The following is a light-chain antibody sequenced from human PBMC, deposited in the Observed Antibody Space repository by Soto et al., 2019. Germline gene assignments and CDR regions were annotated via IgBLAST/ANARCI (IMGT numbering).Light chain of an antibody. V-gene: IGLV2-14*01. J-gene: IGLJ1*01. CDR3: SSYTSRSSSTYV. CDR2: DVS. Sequence: QSVLTQPASVSGSPGQSITISCTGTSSDVGGYNYVSWYQQHPGKAPKLMIYDVSNRPSGVSNRFSGSKSGNTASLTISGLQAEDEADYYCSSYTSRSSSTYVFGTGNKVPVL. CDR1: SSDVGGYNY.